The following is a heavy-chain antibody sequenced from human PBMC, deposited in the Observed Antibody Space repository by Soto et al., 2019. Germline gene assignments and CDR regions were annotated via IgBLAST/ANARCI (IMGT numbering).Heavy chain of an antibody. CDR1: GGTFSSSA. J-gene: IGHJ6*02. Sequence: QVQLVQSGAEMKEPGSSVKVSCKTSGGTFSSSAISWLRQAPGQGLEWMGGIIPLFRTPDYAQKFQGRVTIAADESTSTDYMELSSLRSEDTAVYYCARENDRLQLGGNYYYILDVWGQGTTITFSS. CDR3: ARENDRLQLGGNYYYILDV. CDR2: IIPLFRTP. V-gene: IGHV1-69*12. D-gene: IGHD4-4*01.